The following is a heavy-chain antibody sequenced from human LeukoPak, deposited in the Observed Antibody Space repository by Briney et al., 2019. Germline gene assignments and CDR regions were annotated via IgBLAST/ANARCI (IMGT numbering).Heavy chain of an antibody. Sequence: GGSLRLSCAASGFTFSTYAMSWVRQAPGKGLEWVSTISGSGANTYYADSVKGRFTISRDNANNSLYLQINSLRVEDTAVYYCASSFRVSLDHWGQGALAIVSS. CDR2: ISGSGANT. J-gene: IGHJ4*02. CDR3: ASSFRVSLDH. D-gene: IGHD2/OR15-2a*01. CDR1: GFTFSTYA. V-gene: IGHV3-23*01.